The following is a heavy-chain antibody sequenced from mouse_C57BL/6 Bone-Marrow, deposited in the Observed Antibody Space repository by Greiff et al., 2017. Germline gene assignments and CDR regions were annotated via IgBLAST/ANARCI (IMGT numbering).Heavy chain of an antibody. D-gene: IGHD1-1*01. V-gene: IGHV1-72*01. Sequence: QVQLQQPGAELVKPGASVQLSCKASGYTFTSYWLHWVKQRPGRGLERIGRIDPNSGGTKYNEKFKSKATLTVDKPCSTAYMQLSSLTSEDSAVYYCARDSTITTVVATRGYFDYWGQGTTLTVSS. CDR1: GYTFTSYW. CDR3: ARDSTITTVVATRGYFDY. CDR2: IDPNSGGT. J-gene: IGHJ2*01.